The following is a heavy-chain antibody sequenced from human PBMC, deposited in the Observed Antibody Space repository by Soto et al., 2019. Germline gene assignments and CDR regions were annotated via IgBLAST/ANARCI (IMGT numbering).Heavy chain of an antibody. D-gene: IGHD2-21*02. V-gene: IGHV1-46*01. CDR1: GDTFTDYY. CDR3: ARAGHVVVVTAALDY. CDR2: VNPSGGHT. J-gene: IGHJ4*02. Sequence: QVQLMQSGAEVKKPGASVKVSCKASGDTFTDYYIHWVRQAHGQVLEWMGTVNPSGGHTTYAQHFPVRGTIPRDTSTSTLYMEVTRLTSDDTAIYYCARAGHVVVVTAALDYRGQGTLVTVSS.